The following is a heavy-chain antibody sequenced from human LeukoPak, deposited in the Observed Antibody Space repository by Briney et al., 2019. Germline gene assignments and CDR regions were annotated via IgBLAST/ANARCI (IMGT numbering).Heavy chain of an antibody. J-gene: IGHJ3*02. CDR3: ARALRYDFWSQRAFDI. D-gene: IGHD3-3*01. CDR1: GFTFSSYS. V-gene: IGHV3-21*01. CDR2: ISSSSSYI. Sequence: GGSLRLSCAASGFTFSSYSMNWVRQAPGKGLEWVSYISSSSSYIYYADSVKGRFTISRDNAKNSLYLQMNSLRAEDTAVYYCARALRYDFWSQRAFDIWGQGAMVTVSS.